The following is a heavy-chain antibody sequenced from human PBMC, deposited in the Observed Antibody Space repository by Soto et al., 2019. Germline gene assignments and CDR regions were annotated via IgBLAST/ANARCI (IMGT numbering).Heavy chain of an antibody. CDR2: ISAHNGNT. J-gene: IGHJ4*02. D-gene: IGHD1-1*01. Sequence: QVHLVQSGAEVKKPGASVKVSCKASGYTFTSYGITWVRQAPGQGLEWMGWISAHNGNTDYAQKLQGRVIVTRDTAASTAYMELRSLRSDDTAVYYCARGRYGDYWGQGALVTVSS. V-gene: IGHV1-18*01. CDR3: ARGRYGDY. CDR1: GYTFTSYG.